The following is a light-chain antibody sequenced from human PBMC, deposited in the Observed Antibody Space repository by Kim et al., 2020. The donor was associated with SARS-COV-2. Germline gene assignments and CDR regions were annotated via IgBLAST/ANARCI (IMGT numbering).Light chain of an antibody. V-gene: IGLV3-19*01. J-gene: IGLJ2*01. CDR1: SLRTYY. CDR2: GKN. Sequence: SSELTQDPAVSVALGQIVRITCQGDSLRTYYTTWFQQKPGQAPIVVFYGKNNRPSGIPDRFSGSSSGNTASLTITATQAGDEADYYCNSRDNNDNVLFGGGTRLTVL. CDR3: NSRDNNDNVL.